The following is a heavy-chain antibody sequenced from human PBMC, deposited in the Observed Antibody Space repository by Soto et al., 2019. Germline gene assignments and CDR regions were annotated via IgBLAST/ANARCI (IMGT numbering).Heavy chain of an antibody. J-gene: IGHJ2*01. V-gene: IGHV3-74*01. Sequence: GGSLRLSCAASGFTFSSYWMHWVRQAPGKGLVWVSHINGDGTSTTYADSVKGRFTISRDNAKNTLSLQMSSLRVEDAAVYFWARGGGISTSPNWFLRPWGRGTLVTGTS. CDR1: GFTFSSYW. CDR2: INGDGTST. D-gene: IGHD3-16*01. CDR3: ARGGGISTSPNWFLRP.